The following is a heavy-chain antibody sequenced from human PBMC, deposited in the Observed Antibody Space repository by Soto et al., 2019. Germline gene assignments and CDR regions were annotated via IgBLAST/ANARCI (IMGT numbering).Heavy chain of an antibody. CDR2: IIPIFGTA. CDR1: GGTFSSYA. Sequence: VASVKVSCKASGGTFSSYAISWVRQAPGQGLEWMGAIIPIFGTANYAQKFQGRVTITADESTSTAYMELSSLRSDDTAVYYCAPDVAAAYRFAPWGQGTLVTVSS. CDR3: APDVAAAYRFAP. V-gene: IGHV1-69*13. D-gene: IGHD6-13*01. J-gene: IGHJ5*02.